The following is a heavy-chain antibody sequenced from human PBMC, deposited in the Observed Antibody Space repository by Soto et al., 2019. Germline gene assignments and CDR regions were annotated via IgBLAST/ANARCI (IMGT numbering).Heavy chain of an antibody. CDR2: ISGSGGYT. V-gene: IGHV3-23*01. J-gene: IGHJ4*02. CDR1: GFSFSSYA. CDR3: AKGDTYCGGDCYSGY. Sequence: EVQLLESGGGLVQPGGSLRLSCAASGFSFSSYAMSWVRQAPGKGLEWVSAISGSGGYTYYADSVRGRFTISRDNSKHTLYLQMNSLRAEDTAVYYCAKGDTYCGGDCYSGYWGQGTLVTVSS. D-gene: IGHD2-21*02.